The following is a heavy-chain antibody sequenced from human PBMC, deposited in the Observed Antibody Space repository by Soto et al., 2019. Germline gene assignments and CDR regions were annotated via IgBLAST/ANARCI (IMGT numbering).Heavy chain of an antibody. CDR1: GFTISSYA. CDR2: ISPDGGST. CDR3: ARGQTWAHFDY. J-gene: IGHJ4*02. Sequence: EVQLVESGGGLVQPGGSLRLSCVASGFTISSYAMHWVRQAPGKGLEYVSGISPDGGSTYYANSVRGRFTISRDNSKSTLYLQMGSLRAEDLAVYYCARGQTWAHFDYWGQGTLVTVSS. V-gene: IGHV3-64*01. D-gene: IGHD1-26*01.